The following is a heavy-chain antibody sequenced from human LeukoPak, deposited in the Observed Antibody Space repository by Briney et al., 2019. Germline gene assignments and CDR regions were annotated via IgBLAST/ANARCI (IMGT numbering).Heavy chain of an antibody. V-gene: IGHV1-2*02. CDR3: ARVPIRRHYESTGYYYEDP. CDR1: GYSFTSYN. D-gene: IGHD3-22*01. Sequence: GASVKVSCKTSGYSFTSYNLHWVRQAPGQRLEWMGIIKPSGTDTNYAQKFQGRVTMTRDTSISTAYMELSRLRSDDTAVYYCARVPIRRHYESTGYYYEDPWGQGTLVTVSS. CDR2: IKPSGTDT. J-gene: IGHJ5*02.